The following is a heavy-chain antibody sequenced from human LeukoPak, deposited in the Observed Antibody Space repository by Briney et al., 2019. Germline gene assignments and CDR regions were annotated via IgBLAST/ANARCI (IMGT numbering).Heavy chain of an antibody. CDR1: GYTFTGYY. CDR2: INPNSGGT. CDR3: ARMDIVVVPADY. Sequence: ASVKVSCKASGYTFTGYYMHWVGQAPGQGGEWMGRINPNSGGTNYAQKFQGRVTMTRDRAISTAYMELSRLRSDATAVYYCARMDIVVVPADYWGQGTLVTVSS. V-gene: IGHV1-2*06. D-gene: IGHD2-2*03. J-gene: IGHJ4*02.